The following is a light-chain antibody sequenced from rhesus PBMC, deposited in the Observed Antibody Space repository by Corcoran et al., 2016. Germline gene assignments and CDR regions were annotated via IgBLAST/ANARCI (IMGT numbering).Light chain of an antibody. CDR1: QGFSIY. CDR3: QQYNSAPYS. J-gene: IGKJ2*01. Sequence: DIHMTQSPSFLSASVGDTVTITCRASQGFSIYLAWYQQKPGKAPKPLIHYASNLESGVPSRFSGNGSRTEFTLTISNLQPEDFATYYWQQYNSAPYSFGQGTKVGIK. V-gene: IGKV1-37*01. CDR2: YAS.